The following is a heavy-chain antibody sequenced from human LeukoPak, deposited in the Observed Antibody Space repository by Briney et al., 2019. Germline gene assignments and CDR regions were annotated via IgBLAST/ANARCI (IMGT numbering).Heavy chain of an antibody. CDR1: GGSFSGYY. CDR2: INHSGST. J-gene: IGHJ4*02. V-gene: IGHV4-34*01. Sequence: KPSETLSLTFAAYGGSFSGYYWSWIRQPPGKGLEWIGEINHSGSTNYNPSLKSRVTISVDTSKNQFSLKLSSVTAADTAVYYCARRGYSYGFDYWGQGTLVTVSS. D-gene: IGHD5-18*01. CDR3: ARRGYSYGFDY.